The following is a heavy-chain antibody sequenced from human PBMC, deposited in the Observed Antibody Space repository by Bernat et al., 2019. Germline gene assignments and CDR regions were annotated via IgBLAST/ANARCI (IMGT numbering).Heavy chain of an antibody. CDR2: IKHDGSEK. D-gene: IGHD6-6*01. CDR3: ARPPYSNSAY. J-gene: IGHJ4*02. V-gene: IGHV3-7*03. Sequence: EVQLVESGGGLVQPGGSLRLSCAASGFTFSDYWMTWVRQAPGKGLEWVANIKHDGSEKYHVDSVKGRFTISRDNAKNSLYLQINSLRAEDTAVYYCARPPYSNSAYWGQGTLVTVSS. CDR1: GFTFSDYW.